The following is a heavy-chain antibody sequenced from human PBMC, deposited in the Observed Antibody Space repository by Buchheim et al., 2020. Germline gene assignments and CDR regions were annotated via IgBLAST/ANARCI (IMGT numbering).Heavy chain of an antibody. CDR3: ARDGSIVATRGQDHYGMDV. CDR2: INPSGGST. CDR1: GYTFTSYY. V-gene: IGHV1-46*03. J-gene: IGHJ6*02. Sequence: QVQLVQSGAEVKKPGASVKVSCKASGYTFTSYYMHWVRQAPGQGLEWMGIINPSGGSTSYAQKFQGRVTMTRDKSTSTVYMELSSLRSEDTAVYYCARDGSIVATRGQDHYGMDVWGQGTT. D-gene: IGHD5-12*01.